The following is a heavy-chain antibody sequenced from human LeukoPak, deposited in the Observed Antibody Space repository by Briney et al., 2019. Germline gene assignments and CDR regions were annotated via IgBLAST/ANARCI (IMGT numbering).Heavy chain of an antibody. CDR1: GYTFTGYY. CDR3: AKDTGYCSSTSCELDY. Sequence: ASVKVSCKASGYTFTGYYMHWVRQAPGQGLEWMGWINPNSGGTNYAQKFQGRVTMTRDTSISTAYMELSRLRSDDTAVYYCAKDTGYCSSTSCELDYWGQGTLVTVSS. D-gene: IGHD2-2*01. J-gene: IGHJ4*02. CDR2: INPNSGGT. V-gene: IGHV1-2*02.